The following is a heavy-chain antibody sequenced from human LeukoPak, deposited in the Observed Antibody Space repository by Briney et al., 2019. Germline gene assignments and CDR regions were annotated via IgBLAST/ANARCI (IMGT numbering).Heavy chain of an antibody. D-gene: IGHD5-12*01. CDR2: IYYGGTT. Sequence: GGSLRLSCAASEFTVSSNYMSWVRQAPGKGLEWVSVIYYGGTTYYADSVRGRFTISRDNSKNTLYLQMNNLRPEDTAVYYCARGVLRFGNFDYWGQGTLVTVSS. J-gene: IGHJ4*02. V-gene: IGHV3-66*01. CDR3: ARGVLRFGNFDY. CDR1: EFTVSSNY.